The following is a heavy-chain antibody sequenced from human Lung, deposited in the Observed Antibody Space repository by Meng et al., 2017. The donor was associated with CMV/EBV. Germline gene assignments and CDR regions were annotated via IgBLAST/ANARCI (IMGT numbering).Heavy chain of an antibody. Sequence: GESLKISCVASGFIFSDYTMTWVRQAPGKGLEWVSRIRGNGGNAAYADSVQGRFTIFRDNSQNSLYLQMNSLRAEDTALYYCARGAGSGVTAPDSWGQGTLVTVSS. V-gene: IGHV3-23*01. CDR2: IRGNGGNA. CDR1: GFIFSDYT. J-gene: IGHJ4*02. CDR3: ARGAGSGVTAPDS. D-gene: IGHD2-21*02.